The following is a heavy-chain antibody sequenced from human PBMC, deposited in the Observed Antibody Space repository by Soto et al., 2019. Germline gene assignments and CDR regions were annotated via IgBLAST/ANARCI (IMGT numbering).Heavy chain of an antibody. V-gene: IGHV1-2*02. CDR3: ASAYLRYLDWSRWSYYYGMDG. CDR2: INPNSGGT. D-gene: IGHD3-9*01. CDR1: GYTFTGYY. J-gene: IGHJ6*02. Sequence: ASVKVSCKASGYTFTGYYMHWVRQAPGQGLEWMGWINPNSGGTNYAQKFQGRVTMTRDTSISTAYMELSRLRSDDTAVYYCASAYLRYLDWSRWSYYYGMDGWGQVNTVTVSS.